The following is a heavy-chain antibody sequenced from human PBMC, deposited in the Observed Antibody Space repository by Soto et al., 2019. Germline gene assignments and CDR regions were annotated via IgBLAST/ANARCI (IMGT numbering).Heavy chain of an antibody. J-gene: IGHJ4*02. CDR2: INPCGGST. Sequence: QVQLVQSGAEVKKPGASMKVSCKASGYSFTTYDIHWVRQAPGQGLEWMGMINPCGGSTSYAKKFQGRVTMTRDTATSTVYMELTSLRSEDTAVYYCARNDKSGLDYWGQGTLVTVSS. D-gene: IGHD1-1*01. V-gene: IGHV1-46*01. CDR1: GYSFTTYD. CDR3: ARNDKSGLDY.